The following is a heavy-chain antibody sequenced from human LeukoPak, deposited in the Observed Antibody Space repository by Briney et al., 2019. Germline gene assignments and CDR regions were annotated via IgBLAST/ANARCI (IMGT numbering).Heavy chain of an antibody. CDR3: ARDWFTRLGELSPDRAFDH. Sequence: GGSLRLSCAASGFTFDDSVMSWVRQAPGKGLEWVSGINWNGGSTGYADSVKGRFTISRDNAKNSLYLQMSSLRAEDTALYYCARDWFTRLGELSPDRAFDHWGQGTLVTVSS. J-gene: IGHJ4*02. D-gene: IGHD3-16*02. CDR1: GFTFDDSV. CDR2: INWNGGST. V-gene: IGHV3-20*04.